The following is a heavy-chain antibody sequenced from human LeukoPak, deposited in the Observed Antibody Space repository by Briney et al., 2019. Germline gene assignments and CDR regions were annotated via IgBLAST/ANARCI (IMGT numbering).Heavy chain of an antibody. CDR2: INPNSGNT. J-gene: IGHJ5*02. Sequence: ASVKVSCKASGYTFTGYYMHWVRQAPGQGLEWMGWINPNSGNTHYTRKFQDRVTMTRDTSISTAYMELRSLRSDDTAVYYCARRAAARANWFDPWGQGTLVTVSS. D-gene: IGHD6-13*01. V-gene: IGHV1-2*02. CDR3: ARRAAARANWFDP. CDR1: GYTFTGYY.